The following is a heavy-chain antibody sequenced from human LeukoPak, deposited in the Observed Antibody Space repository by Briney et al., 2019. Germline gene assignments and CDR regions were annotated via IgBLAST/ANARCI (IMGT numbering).Heavy chain of an antibody. D-gene: IGHD5-18*01. J-gene: IGHJ4*02. CDR1: GGSISSYY. V-gene: IGHV4-59*08. CDR2: IYYSGST. CDR3: ARLVDTAMVSH. Sequence: AETLSLTCTVSGGSISSYYWSWIRQPPGKGLEWIGYIYYSGSTNYNPSLKSRVTISVDTSKNQFSLKLSSVPAADTAVYYCARLVDTAMVSHWGQGTLVTVSS.